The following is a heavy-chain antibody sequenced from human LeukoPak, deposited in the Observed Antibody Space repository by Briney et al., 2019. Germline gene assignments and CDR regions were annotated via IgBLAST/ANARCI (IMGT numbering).Heavy chain of an antibody. J-gene: IGHJ3*01. CDR1: GGSFRGYY. Sequence: SETLSLTCAVYGGSFRGYYWSWIRQPPGKGLEWIGEIDHSGATNYNPSLRRRVTISIDTSKHTFSLPLSSITAADTAVYYCPKPPYVSSGSWGQGTMVTVSS. V-gene: IGHV4-34*01. D-gene: IGHD3-22*01. CDR3: PKPPYVSSGS. CDR2: IDHSGAT.